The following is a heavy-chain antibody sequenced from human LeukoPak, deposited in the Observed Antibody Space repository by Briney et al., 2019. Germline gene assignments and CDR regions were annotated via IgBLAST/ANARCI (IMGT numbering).Heavy chain of an antibody. CDR1: GFTFSSYA. V-gene: IGHV3-23*01. Sequence: GGSLRLSCAASGFTFSSYAMSWVRQAPGKVLEGISGVSGSGGSTYYADSVKGRFTISRDNSKNTLYLQMNGLRVEDTAVYYCAKTLRSGDWYFDYWGQGTLVTVSS. D-gene: IGHD2-21*02. J-gene: IGHJ4*02. CDR2: VSGSGGST. CDR3: AKTLRSGDWYFDY.